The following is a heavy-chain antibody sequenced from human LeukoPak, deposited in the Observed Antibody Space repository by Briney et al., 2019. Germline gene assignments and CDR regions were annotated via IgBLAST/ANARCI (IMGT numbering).Heavy chain of an antibody. Sequence: GGSLRLSCAASGFTFSSYAMSWVRQAPGKGLEWVSAISGSGGSTYYADSVKGRFTISRDNSKNTLYLQMNSLRAEDTAVYYCASVLRGSSGWYSRMEFDYWGQGTLVTVSS. J-gene: IGHJ4*02. CDR1: GFTFSSYA. CDR2: ISGSGGST. V-gene: IGHV3-23*01. CDR3: ASVLRGSSGWYSRMEFDY. D-gene: IGHD6-19*01.